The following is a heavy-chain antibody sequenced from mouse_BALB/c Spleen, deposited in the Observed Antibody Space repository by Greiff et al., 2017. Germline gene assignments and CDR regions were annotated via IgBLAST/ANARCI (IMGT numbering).Heavy chain of an antibody. CDR2: INPYNGDT. Sequence: EVQLQQSGPELVKPGASVKISCKASGYSFTGYFMNWVMQSHGKSLEWIGRINPYNGDTFYNQKFKGKATLTVDKSSSTAHMELRSLASEDSAVYYCARNYYGYSWFAYWGQGTLVTVSA. D-gene: IGHD1-2*01. J-gene: IGHJ3*01. V-gene: IGHV1-20*02. CDR3: ARNYYGYSWFAY. CDR1: GYSFTGYF.